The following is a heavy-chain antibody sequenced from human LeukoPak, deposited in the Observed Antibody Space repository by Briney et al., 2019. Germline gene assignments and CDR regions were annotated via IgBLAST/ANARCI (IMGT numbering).Heavy chain of an antibody. J-gene: IGHJ4*02. V-gene: IGHV4-4*02. CDR2: IYHSGST. D-gene: IGHD6-19*01. CDR3: ASSSYSSGWYWVLYFDY. Sequence: SETLSLTCAVSGGSISSSNWWSWVRQPPGKGLEWIGEIYHSGSTNYNPSLKSRVTISVDKSKNQFSLKLSSVTAADTAVYYCASSSYSSGWYWVLYFDYWGQGTLVTVSS. CDR1: GGSISSSNW.